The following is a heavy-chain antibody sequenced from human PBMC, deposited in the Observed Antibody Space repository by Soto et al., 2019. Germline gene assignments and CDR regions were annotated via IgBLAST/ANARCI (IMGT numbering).Heavy chain of an antibody. CDR2: ISYDGSNK. CDR1: GFTFSSYG. J-gene: IGHJ4*02. Sequence: GGSLRLSCAASGFTFSSYGMHWVRQAPGKGLEWVAVISYDGSNKYYADSVKGRFTVSRDNSKNTLYLQMNSLRAEDTAVYYCAKGPKFYYDSSGPFDYWGQGTLVTVSS. CDR3: AKGPKFYYDSSGPFDY. V-gene: IGHV3-30*18. D-gene: IGHD3-22*01.